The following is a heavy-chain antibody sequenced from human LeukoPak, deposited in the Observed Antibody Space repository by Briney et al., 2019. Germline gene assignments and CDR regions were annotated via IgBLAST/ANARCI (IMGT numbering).Heavy chain of an antibody. Sequence: PGGSLRLSCAASGFTFSEYYMSWIRQAPGKGLEWVSYISSSGSNIYYADSVKGRFTISRDNAKNSLYLQMNSLRAEDTAVYYCARDAVVVIATSGSDDAFDIWGEGTMVTVSS. V-gene: IGHV3-11*01. CDR1: GFTFSEYY. D-gene: IGHD2-21*01. CDR2: ISSSGSNI. CDR3: ARDAVVVIATSGSDDAFDI. J-gene: IGHJ3*02.